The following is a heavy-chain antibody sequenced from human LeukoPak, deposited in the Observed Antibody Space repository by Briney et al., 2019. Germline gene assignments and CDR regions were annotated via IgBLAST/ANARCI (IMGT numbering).Heavy chain of an antibody. J-gene: IGHJ5*02. D-gene: IGHD3-10*01. Sequence: GGSLRLSCAASGFTFSSYEMNWVRQAPGKGLGWISSFRGDGGSTYYAETVRGRFTISRDKSKNTLYLQMNSLRAEDSAVYFCAKDGYGSGGRWFDPWGRGTLVTVSS. V-gene: IGHV3-23*01. CDR1: GFTFSSYE. CDR3: AKDGYGSGGRWFDP. CDR2: FRGDGGST.